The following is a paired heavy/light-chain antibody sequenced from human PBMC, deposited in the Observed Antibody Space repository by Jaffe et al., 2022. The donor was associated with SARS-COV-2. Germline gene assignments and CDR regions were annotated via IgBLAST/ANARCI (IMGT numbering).Heavy chain of an antibody. CDR1: GFTFSRCW. CDR2: IKEDGSEK. V-gene: IGHV3-7*01. Sequence: EVQLVESGGGLVQPGGSLRLSCAASGFTFSRCWMTWVRQAPGKGLEWVASIKEDGSEKLYVDSVKGRFTISRDNAKNSLSLQMNSLSAEDTAVYYCSPAGDYNRCDSGGYWGQGSLVTVSS. CDR3: SPAGDYNRCDSGGY. D-gene: IGHD3-22*01. J-gene: IGHJ4*02.
Light chain of an antibody. V-gene: IGKV2-28*01. CDR1: QSLLHGNGNNY. J-gene: IGKJ1*01. CDR3: MQARHART. CDR2: LAS. Sequence: FVMTQSPLSLSVTPGETASISCRSSQSLLHGNGNNYLDWYLQKPGQSPQLLMFLASNRASGVPVRFSGSGSGTNFTLKISRVEAEDGGVYYCMQARHARTFGQGTKVEIK.